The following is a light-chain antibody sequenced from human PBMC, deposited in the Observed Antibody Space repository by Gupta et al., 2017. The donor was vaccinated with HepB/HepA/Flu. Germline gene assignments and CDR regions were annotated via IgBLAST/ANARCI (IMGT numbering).Light chain of an antibody. V-gene: IGKV1-33*01. J-gene: IGKJ1*01. Sequence: DSQMTQSPSSLAASVGDRVTITCLASQDISNYLNWYQQKPGKAPKLLIYDASNLETGVPSRFSGSGSGTDFTFTISSLQPEDIATYYCQQYYNLPWTFGQGTKVEIK. CDR2: DAS. CDR3: QQYYNLPWT. CDR1: QDISNY.